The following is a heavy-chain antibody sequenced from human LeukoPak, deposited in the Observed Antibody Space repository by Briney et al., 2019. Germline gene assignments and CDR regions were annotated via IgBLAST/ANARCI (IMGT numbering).Heavy chain of an antibody. D-gene: IGHD2-8*01. CDR3: ASRNGPQLLSVYDY. V-gene: IGHV3-21*04. Sequence: PGGSLRLSCAASGFTFSSYSMNWVRQAPGKGLEWVSSISSSSSYIYYADSLKGRFTISRDNAKNSLYLQMNSLRAEDTAVYHCASRNGPQLLSVYDYWGQGTLVTVSS. CDR2: ISSSSSYI. J-gene: IGHJ4*02. CDR1: GFTFSSYS.